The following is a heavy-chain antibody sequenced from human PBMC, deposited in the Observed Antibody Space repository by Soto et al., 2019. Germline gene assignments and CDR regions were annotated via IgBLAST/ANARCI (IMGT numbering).Heavy chain of an antibody. CDR1: GFTFSDYY. J-gene: IGHJ6*02. CDR2: MSGSGDAI. CDR3: VRGNFYYGMDV. V-gene: IGHV3-11*01. Sequence: GGSLRLSCTNSGFTFSDYYMTWVRQAPRKGLEWISYMSGSGDAIYYADSVKGRFTISRDNAKNSLHLEMNSLRVEDTAMYYCVRGNFYYGMDVWGQGTTVTVSS.